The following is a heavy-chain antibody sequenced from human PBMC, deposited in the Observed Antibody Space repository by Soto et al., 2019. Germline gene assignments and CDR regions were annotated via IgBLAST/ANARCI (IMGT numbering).Heavy chain of an antibody. Sequence: GESLKISCQGSGYSFTTYWIAWVRQMPGKGLEWMGIIYPGDSDTRYSPSFQGQVTISADKSISTAYLQWSSLKASDTAMYYCARHSYCSSISCFEYYGMDVWGQGTTVTVSS. CDR1: GYSFTTYW. V-gene: IGHV5-51*01. CDR3: ARHSYCSSISCFEYYGMDV. J-gene: IGHJ6*02. CDR2: IYPGDSDT. D-gene: IGHD2-2*01.